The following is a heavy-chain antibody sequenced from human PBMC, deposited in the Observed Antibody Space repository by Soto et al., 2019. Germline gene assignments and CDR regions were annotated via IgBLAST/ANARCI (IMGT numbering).Heavy chain of an antibody. CDR1: GFTFSIHC. J-gene: IGHJ3*02. Sequence: VGSLRLSWSAYGFTFSIHCIHWVRQAPGKGLVWVSRIHRDGSSTAYADSVKGRFTVSRDNAKNKLYLQMSSLRVEDTAVYYCARDFVGGPYFGEAFDIWGQGTLVTGSS. CDR3: ARDFVGGPYFGEAFDI. D-gene: IGHD3-3*01. V-gene: IGHV3-74*01. CDR2: IHRDGSST.